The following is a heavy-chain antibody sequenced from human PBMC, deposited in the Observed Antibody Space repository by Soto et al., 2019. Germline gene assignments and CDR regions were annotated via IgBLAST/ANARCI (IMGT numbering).Heavy chain of an antibody. CDR3: AIGLEYSSASQRPPAY. V-gene: IGHV3-33*01. CDR1: GFTFSSYG. Sequence: QVQLVESGGGVVQPGRSLRLSCAASGFTFSSYGMHWVRQAPGKGLEWVAVIWYDGSNNYYADSVKGRFTISRDNSKSTLYPQMTSRSAEDTAGYYFAIGLEYSSASQRPPAYWGQATVVTVSS. CDR2: IWYDGSNN. D-gene: IGHD6-6*01. J-gene: IGHJ4*02.